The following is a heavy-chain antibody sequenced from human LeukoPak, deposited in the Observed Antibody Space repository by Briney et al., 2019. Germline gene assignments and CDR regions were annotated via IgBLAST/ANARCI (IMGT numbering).Heavy chain of an antibody. V-gene: IGHV5-51*01. Sequence: GESLRISCKSSGYGFISYWIGWVRQMPGKGPEWMGTIYPGDSSTRYSPSFQGEVTIPVDKSIDTAYLQWSSLKASDTAIYYCARRGYCSDNSCYYYDSWGQGTLVTVSS. D-gene: IGHD2-15*01. CDR1: GYGFISYW. CDR2: IYPGDSST. J-gene: IGHJ4*02. CDR3: ARRGYCSDNSCYYYDS.